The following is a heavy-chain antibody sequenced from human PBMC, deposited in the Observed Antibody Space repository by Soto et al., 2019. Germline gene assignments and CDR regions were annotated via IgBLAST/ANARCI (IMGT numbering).Heavy chain of an antibody. CDR2: IYTSGST. CDR1: GGSISSYY. Sequence: TLSLTCTVSGGSISSYYWSWIRQPAGKGLEWIGRIYTSGSTNYNPSLKSRVTISVDTSKNQFSLKLSSVTAADTAVYYCARAGRREWEQYYYYYGMDVWGQGTTVTVSS. D-gene: IGHD1-26*01. J-gene: IGHJ6*02. V-gene: IGHV4-4*07. CDR3: ARAGRREWEQYYYYYGMDV.